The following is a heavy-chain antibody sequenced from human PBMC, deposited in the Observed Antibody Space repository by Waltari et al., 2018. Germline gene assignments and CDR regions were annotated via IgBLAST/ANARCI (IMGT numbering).Heavy chain of an antibody. CDR2: IYYSGST. Sequence: QVQLQESGPGLVKPSQTLSLTCTVPGGSISSGGYYWSWIRQHPGKVLDCIWYIYYSGSTYYNPSLKSRVTISVDTSKNQFSLKLSSVTAADTAVYYCAADSSGYYYYWGQGTLVTVSS. D-gene: IGHD3-22*01. V-gene: IGHV4-31*03. J-gene: IGHJ4*02. CDR3: AADSSGYYYY. CDR1: GGSISSGGYY.